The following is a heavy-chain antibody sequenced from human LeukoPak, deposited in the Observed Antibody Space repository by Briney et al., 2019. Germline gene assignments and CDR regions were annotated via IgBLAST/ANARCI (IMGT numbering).Heavy chain of an antibody. J-gene: IGHJ4*02. CDR2: IYYSGST. Sequence: SETLSLTCTVSGVSISSGGYYWRWLRQHPGKGLEWIGYIYYSGSTYYNPSLKSRFTISVDTSKNQFSLKLSSVTAADTAVYYCARAYLPFNYFDYWGQGTLVTGSS. CDR3: ARAYLPFNYFDY. CDR1: GVSISSGGYY. V-gene: IGHV4-31*03.